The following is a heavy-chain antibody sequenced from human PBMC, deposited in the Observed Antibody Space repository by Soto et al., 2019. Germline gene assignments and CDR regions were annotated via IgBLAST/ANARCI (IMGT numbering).Heavy chain of an antibody. J-gene: IGHJ4*02. CDR2: ISYDGSNK. V-gene: IGHV3-30*18. D-gene: IGHD5-18*01. Sequence: GGSLRLSCAASGFTFSSYGMHWVRQAPGKGLEWVAVISYDGSNKYYADSVKGRFTISRDNSKNTLYLQMNSLRAEDTAVYYCAKDRATAMPMYYFDYWGQGTLVTVSS. CDR3: AKDRATAMPMYYFDY. CDR1: GFTFSSYG.